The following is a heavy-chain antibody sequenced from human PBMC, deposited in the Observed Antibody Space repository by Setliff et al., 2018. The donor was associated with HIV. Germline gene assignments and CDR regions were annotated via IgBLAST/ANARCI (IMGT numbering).Heavy chain of an antibody. CDR2: INHSGSI. J-gene: IGHJ5*02. Sequence: SETLSLTCAVYGGSFSGYYWSWIRQPPGKGLEWIGEINHSGSINYNPSLKSRVTISVDTSKNQFSLKLSSVTAADTAVYYCARRLGYCSSTSCYEHWFDPWGQGTLVTVSS. CDR3: ARRLGYCSSTSCYEHWFDP. V-gene: IGHV4-34*01. CDR1: GGSFSGYY. D-gene: IGHD2-2*01.